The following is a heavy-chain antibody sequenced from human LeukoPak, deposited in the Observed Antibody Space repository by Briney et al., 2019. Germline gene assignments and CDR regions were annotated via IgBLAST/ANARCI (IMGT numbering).Heavy chain of an antibody. Sequence: GESLKISCKGSGYSFTSYWIGWVRQMPGKGLEWMGIIYPGDSDTRYSPSFQGQVTISADKSISTAYLQWSGLKASDTAMYYCARLYYYDSSGFPGAAFDIWGQGTMVTVSS. V-gene: IGHV5-51*01. J-gene: IGHJ3*02. CDR1: GYSFTSYW. CDR2: IYPGDSDT. CDR3: ARLYYYDSSGFPGAAFDI. D-gene: IGHD3-22*01.